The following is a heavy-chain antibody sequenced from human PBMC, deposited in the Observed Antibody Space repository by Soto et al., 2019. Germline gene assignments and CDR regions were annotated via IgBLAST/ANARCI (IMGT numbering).Heavy chain of an antibody. CDR1: GFTFDDYA. CDR3: AKGYDFWSGTIDY. J-gene: IGHJ4*02. Sequence: EVQLVESGGGLVQPGRSLRLSCAASGFTFDDYAMHWVRQAPGKGLEWVSGISWNSGSIGYAASVKGRFTISRDNAKNSLYLQMNSLRAEDPSLYYCAKGYDFWSGTIDYWGQGTLVTVSS. CDR2: ISWNSGSI. D-gene: IGHD3-3*01. V-gene: IGHV3-9*01.